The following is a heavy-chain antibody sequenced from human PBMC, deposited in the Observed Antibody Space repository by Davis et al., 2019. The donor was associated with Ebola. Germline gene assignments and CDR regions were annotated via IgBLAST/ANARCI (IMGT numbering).Heavy chain of an antibody. J-gene: IGHJ6*02. V-gene: IGHV3-30*03. CDR2: ISYDGSNK. D-gene: IGHD6-25*01. Sequence: GGSLRLSCAASGFTFSSYGMHWVRQAPGKGLEWVAVISYDGSNKYYADSVKGRFTISRDNSKNTLYLQMNSLRAEDTAVYYCARAAGGYYYYGMDVWGQGTTVTVSS. CDR1: GFTFSSYG. CDR3: ARAAGGYYYYGMDV.